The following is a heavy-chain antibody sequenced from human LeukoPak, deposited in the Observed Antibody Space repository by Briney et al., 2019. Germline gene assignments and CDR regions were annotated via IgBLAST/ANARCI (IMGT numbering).Heavy chain of an antibody. Sequence: HPGASLRLSCAASGFTVSSNYMSWVRQAPGKGLEWVSIIYRDGTTYYADSVKGRFTISRDNSKNTLYLEMNSLRAEDTAVYYCARDFVVVVDLGYWGQGTLVTVSS. CDR1: GFTVSSNY. J-gene: IGHJ4*02. V-gene: IGHV3-53*01. CDR3: ARDFVVVVDLGY. CDR2: IYRDGTT. D-gene: IGHD2-15*01.